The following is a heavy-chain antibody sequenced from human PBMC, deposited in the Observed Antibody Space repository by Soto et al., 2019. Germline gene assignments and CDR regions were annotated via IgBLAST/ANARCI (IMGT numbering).Heavy chain of an antibody. J-gene: IGHJ6*02. Sequence: RASVKVSCKASGGTFSSYAISWVRQAPGQGLEWMGGIIPIFGTANYAQKFQGRVTITADKSTSTAYMELSSLRSEDTAVYYCARPQDTYSSSSYYYYYYGMDVWGQGTTVTVSS. CDR3: ARPQDTYSSSSYYYYYYGMDV. CDR2: IIPIFGTA. CDR1: GGTFSSYA. V-gene: IGHV1-69*06. D-gene: IGHD6-6*01.